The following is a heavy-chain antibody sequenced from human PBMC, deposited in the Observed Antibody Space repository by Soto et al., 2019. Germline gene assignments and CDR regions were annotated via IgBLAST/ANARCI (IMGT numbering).Heavy chain of an antibody. CDR3: AGFGYSYGTVYFDY. D-gene: IGHD5-18*01. CDR2: IYYSGST. V-gene: IGHV4-61*05. J-gene: IGHJ4*02. Sequence: SETLSLTCTVSGGSISSSSYYWGWIRQPPGKGLEWIGYIYYSGSTNYNPSLKSRVTISVDTSKNQFSLKLSSVTAADTAVYYCAGFGYSYGTVYFDYWGQGTLVTVSS. CDR1: GGSISSSSYY.